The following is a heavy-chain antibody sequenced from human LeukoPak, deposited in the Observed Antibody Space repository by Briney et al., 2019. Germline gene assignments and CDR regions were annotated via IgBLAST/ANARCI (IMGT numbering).Heavy chain of an antibody. Sequence: GGSLRLSCAASRFTFSTYWMHWVRQAPGKGLVWVSRINSDGSSTGYADSVKGRFTISRDNAKNSLYLQMNSLRAEDTAVYYCARDGGEWELSNWGQGTLVTVSS. CDR2: INSDGSST. V-gene: IGHV3-74*01. CDR1: RFTFSTYW. J-gene: IGHJ4*02. CDR3: ARDGGEWELSN. D-gene: IGHD1-26*01.